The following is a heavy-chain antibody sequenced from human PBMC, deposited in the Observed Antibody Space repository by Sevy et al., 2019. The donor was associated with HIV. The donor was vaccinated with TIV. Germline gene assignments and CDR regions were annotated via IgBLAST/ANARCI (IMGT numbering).Heavy chain of an antibody. CDR3: AKSPVPTRYYDFWSGYFHAHFDY. V-gene: IGHV3-23*01. CDR1: GFTFSSYA. D-gene: IGHD3-3*01. J-gene: IGHJ4*02. Sequence: GGSLRLSCAASGFTFSSYAMSWVRQAPGKGLEWVSAISGSGGSTYYADSVKGRFTISRDNSKNTLYLQMNSLRAEDTAVYYCAKSPVPTRYYDFWSGYFHAHFDYWGQGTLVTVSS. CDR2: ISGSGGST.